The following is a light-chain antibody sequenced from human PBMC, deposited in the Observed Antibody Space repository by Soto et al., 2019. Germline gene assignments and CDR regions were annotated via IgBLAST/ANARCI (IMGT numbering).Light chain of an antibody. J-gene: IGKJ1*01. V-gene: IGKV1-5*03. CDR2: KTS. CDR1: QSISSW. CDR3: QQYNSYRT. Sequence: DIQMTQSPSTLSASVGDRVTITCRASQSISSWLAWYQQKPGKAPKLLIYKTSSLESGVPSRFSVSGSGTEFTLTISSLQPDDFATYYRQQYNSYRTFGQGTKV.